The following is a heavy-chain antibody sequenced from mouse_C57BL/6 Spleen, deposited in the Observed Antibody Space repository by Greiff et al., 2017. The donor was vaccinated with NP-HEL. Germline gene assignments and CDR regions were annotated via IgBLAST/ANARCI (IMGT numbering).Heavy chain of an antibody. CDR3: ARWGDGYYGAY. J-gene: IGHJ3*01. CDR2: IDPSDSYT. Sequence: VQLQQSGAELVMPGASVKLSCKASGYTFTSYWMHWVKQRPGQGLEWIGEIDPSDSYTNYNQKFKGKSTLTVDKSSSTAYMQLSSLTSEDSAVYYCARWGDGYYGAYWGQGTLVTVSA. D-gene: IGHD2-3*01. V-gene: IGHV1-69*01. CDR1: GYTFTSYW.